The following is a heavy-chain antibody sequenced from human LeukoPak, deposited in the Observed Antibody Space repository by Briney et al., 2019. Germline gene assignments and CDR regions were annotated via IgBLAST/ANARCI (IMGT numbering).Heavy chain of an antibody. CDR2: IYYSGST. J-gene: IGHJ4*02. Sequence: SSETLSLTSTVSGVSSSSYYWSWIRQPRGKGLEWIAYIYYSGSTNYNPSLKSRVTISVDTSKKQFSLKLSSVTAADTAVYYCARGVAYIDYWGQGTLVTVSS. V-gene: IGHV4-59*01. CDR3: ARGVAYIDY. CDR1: GVSSSSYY.